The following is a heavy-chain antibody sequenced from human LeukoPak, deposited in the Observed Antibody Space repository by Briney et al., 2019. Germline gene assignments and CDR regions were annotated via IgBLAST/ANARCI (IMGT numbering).Heavy chain of an antibody. D-gene: IGHD6-13*01. J-gene: IGHJ5*01. CDR3: ARQRIAAAWFDS. V-gene: IGHV1-46*01. Sequence: GASVKVSCKASGYTFTSYYMHWVRQAPGQGLEWMGIINPSGCSTSYAQTFQARVTMTRDMSTSTVYMELSSLRSEDTPVYYCARQRIAAAWFDSWGQGTLVTVSS. CDR1: GYTFTSYY. CDR2: INPSGCST.